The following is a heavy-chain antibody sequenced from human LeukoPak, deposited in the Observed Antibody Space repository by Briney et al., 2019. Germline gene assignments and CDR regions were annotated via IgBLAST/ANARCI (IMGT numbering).Heavy chain of an antibody. CDR1: GYTFTSYG. CDR2: ITAYNDNT. CDR3: ARALLWFGEPSHIDY. V-gene: IGHV1-18*01. Sequence: ASVKVSCKASGYTFTSYGISWVRQAPGQGLEWMGWITAYNDNTNYAQKLQGRVTMTTDTSTSTAYMELRSLRSDNTAVYYCARALLWFGEPSHIDYWGQGTLVTASS. J-gene: IGHJ4*02. D-gene: IGHD3-10*01.